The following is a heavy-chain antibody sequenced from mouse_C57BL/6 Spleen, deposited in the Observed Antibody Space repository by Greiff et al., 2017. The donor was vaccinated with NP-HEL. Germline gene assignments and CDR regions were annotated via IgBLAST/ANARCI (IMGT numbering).Heavy chain of an antibody. CDR2: ISSGSSTI. CDR1: GFTFSDYG. CDR3: ARDDGYYEGYYAMDY. D-gene: IGHD2-3*01. J-gene: IGHJ4*01. V-gene: IGHV5-17*01. Sequence: EVKLQESGGGLVKPGGSLKLSCAASGFTFSDYGMHWVRQAPEKGLEWVAYISSGSSTIYYADTVKGRFTISRDNAKNTLFLQMTSLRSEDTAMYYCARDDGYYEGYYAMDYWGQGTSVTVSS.